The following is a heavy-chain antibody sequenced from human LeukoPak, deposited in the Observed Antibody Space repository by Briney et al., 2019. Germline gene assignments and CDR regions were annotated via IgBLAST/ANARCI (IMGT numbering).Heavy chain of an antibody. V-gene: IGHV3-30*18. CDR3: AKDLNSRWSLDY. CDR2: ISYDGSNA. D-gene: IGHD2/OR15-2a*01. Sequence: GRSLRLSCEASGFSSNSGMYWVRQAPGKGLEWVAVISYDGSNAYYGDSVKGRFTISRDDSKNTLYLQMNSLRAEDTAVYYCAKDLNSRWSLDYWGQGTQVTVSS. J-gene: IGHJ4*02. CDR1: GFSSNSG.